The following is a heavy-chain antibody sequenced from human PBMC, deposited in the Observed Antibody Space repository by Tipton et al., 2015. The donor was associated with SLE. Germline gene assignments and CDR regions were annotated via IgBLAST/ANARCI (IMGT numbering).Heavy chain of an antibody. V-gene: IGHV1-8*01. D-gene: IGHD6-13*01. CDR1: GYTFTSYD. J-gene: IGHJ4*02. Sequence: QLVQSGAEVKKPGASVKVSCKASGYTFTSYDINWVRQATGQRLERMGWMNPNSGNTDKAHKIQGRVTMTRNTSISTAYMALSRLRSEYAAVYYWSSPLAAAGGDWGQGTLVTVSS. CDR2: MNPNSGNT. CDR3: SSPLAAAGGD.